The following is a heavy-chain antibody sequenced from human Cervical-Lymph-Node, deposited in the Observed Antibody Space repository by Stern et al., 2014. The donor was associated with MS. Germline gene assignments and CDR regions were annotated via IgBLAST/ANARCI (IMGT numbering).Heavy chain of an antibody. Sequence: QVQLQESGPGLVKPSETLSLTCSVSGGSVSRGSYYWNWIRQPPGKGPVWVVYIYYTRATNYNPSLKSRVPISADTAKTDFSLKLRSVTAADTAVYYCARLDVSLDYWGQGILVTVSS. CDR1: GGSVSRGSYY. V-gene: IGHV4-61*03. D-gene: IGHD1-1*01. CDR2: IYYTRAT. CDR3: ARLDVSLDY. J-gene: IGHJ4*02.